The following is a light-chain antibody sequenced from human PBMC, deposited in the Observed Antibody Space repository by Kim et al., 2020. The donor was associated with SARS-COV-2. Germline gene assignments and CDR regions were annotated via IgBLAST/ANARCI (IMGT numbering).Light chain of an antibody. V-gene: IGKV1-17*01. CDR2: GAS. Sequence: ASVGDRVTTTGRASQDIRNDLGWYQQNPGRAPKRLIYGASSLQSGVPSRFSGSGSGTEFTLTISSLQPEDFATYFCLQHNTYPITFGQGTRLEIK. CDR3: LQHNTYPIT. CDR1: QDIRND. J-gene: IGKJ5*01.